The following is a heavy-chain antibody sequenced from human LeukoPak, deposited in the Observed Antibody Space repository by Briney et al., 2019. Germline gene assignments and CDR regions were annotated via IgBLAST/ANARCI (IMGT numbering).Heavy chain of an antibody. V-gene: IGHV3-15*01. CDR1: GFTVSTNS. CDR3: TTEGIAVAGTGFD. CDR2: IKSKTDGGTT. D-gene: IGHD6-19*01. J-gene: IGHJ4*02. Sequence: GGSLRLSCTVSGFTVSTNSMSWVRQAPGKGLEWVGRIKSKTDGGTTDYAAPVKGRFTISRDDSKNTLYLQMNSLKTEDTAVYYCTTEGIAVAGTGFDWGQGTLVTVSS.